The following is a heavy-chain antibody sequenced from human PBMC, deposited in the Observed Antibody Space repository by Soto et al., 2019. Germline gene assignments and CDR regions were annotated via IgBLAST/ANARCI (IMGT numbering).Heavy chain of an antibody. CDR3: ARGQVWFGELLHAFDI. Sequence: GESLKISCKGSGYSFTSYWIGWVRQMTGKGLKWMGIIYAGDSDTRYSPSFQGQVTISADKSISTAYLQWSSLKASDTAMYYFARGQVWFGELLHAFDIWVQGTMVTVSS. V-gene: IGHV5-51*01. J-gene: IGHJ3*02. CDR2: IYAGDSDT. D-gene: IGHD3-10*01. CDR1: GYSFTSYW.